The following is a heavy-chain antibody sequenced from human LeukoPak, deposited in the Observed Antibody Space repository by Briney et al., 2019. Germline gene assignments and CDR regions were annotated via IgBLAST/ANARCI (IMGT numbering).Heavy chain of an antibody. CDR3: AKDLYSNYGPADY. V-gene: IGHV3-30-3*01. D-gene: IGHD4-11*01. Sequence: GGSLRLSCAASGFTFSSYAMHWVRQAPGKGLEWVAVISYDGSNKYYADSVGGRFTIPRDNSKNTLSLQMNSLRDEDTAVYYCAKDLYSNYGPADYWGQGNLVTVSS. J-gene: IGHJ4*02. CDR1: GFTFSSYA. CDR2: ISYDGSNK.